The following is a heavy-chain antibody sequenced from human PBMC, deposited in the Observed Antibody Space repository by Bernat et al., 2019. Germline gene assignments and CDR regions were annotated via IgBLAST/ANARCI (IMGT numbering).Heavy chain of an antibody. D-gene: IGHD3-16*02. J-gene: IGHJ4*02. V-gene: IGHV3-48*02. Sequence: EVQLVESGGGLVQPGGSLRLSCVGSGFIFSRYNMNWVRQAPGKGLEWISYISTSSSTILQADSVRGRFTISRDNAKNSLYLQMNSLRDEDTAVYYCARVGRWNSGELSLDYWGQGTPVTVSS. CDR2: ISTSSSTI. CDR1: GFIFSRYN. CDR3: ARVGRWNSGELSLDY.